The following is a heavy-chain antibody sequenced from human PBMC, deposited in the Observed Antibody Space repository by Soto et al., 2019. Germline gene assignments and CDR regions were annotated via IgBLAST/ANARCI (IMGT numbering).Heavy chain of an antibody. Sequence: GASVKVSCKASGGTFSSYAISWVRQAPGQGLEWMGGIIPIFGTANYAQKFQGRVTITADESTSTAYMGLSSLRSEDTAVYYCARGRNPMVRGVISVYYGMDVWGQGTTVTVSS. D-gene: IGHD3-10*01. V-gene: IGHV1-69*13. CDR1: GGTFSSYA. CDR2: IIPIFGTA. J-gene: IGHJ6*02. CDR3: ARGRNPMVRGVISVYYGMDV.